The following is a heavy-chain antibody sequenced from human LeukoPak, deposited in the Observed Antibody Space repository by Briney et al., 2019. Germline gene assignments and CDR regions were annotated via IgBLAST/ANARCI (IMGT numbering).Heavy chain of an antibody. CDR1: GFTFSSYG. Sequence: GGSLRLSSAASGFTFSSYGMHWVRQAPGRGLEWVSVISGSGSSTYYADSVKGRFTISRDNAKNSLYLQMNNLRAGDTAIYYCATGVRPPPYNIDSWYFTLWGRGTLVTVSS. V-gene: IGHV3-23*01. D-gene: IGHD7-27*01. J-gene: IGHJ2*01. CDR3: ATGVRPPPYNIDSWYFTL. CDR2: ISGSGSST.